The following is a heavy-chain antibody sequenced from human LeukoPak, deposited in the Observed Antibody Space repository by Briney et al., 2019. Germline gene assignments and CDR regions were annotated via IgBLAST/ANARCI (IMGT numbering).Heavy chain of an antibody. V-gene: IGHV3-73*01. D-gene: IGHD6-19*01. Sequence: PGGSLRLSCEASGFTFSGSDIHWVRQASGKGLEWAGRITTKASNYATAYGASVKGRFTISRDDSENTAYLQMNSLKTEDTAVYYCTTYRSGHYWGQGTLVTVSS. J-gene: IGHJ4*02. CDR2: ITTKASNYAT. CDR1: GFTFSGSD. CDR3: TTYRSGHY.